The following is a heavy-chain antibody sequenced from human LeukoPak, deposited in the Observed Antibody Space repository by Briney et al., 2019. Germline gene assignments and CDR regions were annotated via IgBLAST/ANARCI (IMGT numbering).Heavy chain of an antibody. CDR1: GFTFSNDW. CDR3: ARGSSSWTRVDY. V-gene: IGHV3-15*01. Sequence: GGSLRLSCAASGFTFSNDWMSWVRQAPGKGLEWVGRIKRKTDGGTTDHAAPVKGRFTISRDDSKNTLYLQMNSLGAEDTAVYYCARGSSSWTRVDYWGQGTLVTVSS. D-gene: IGHD6-13*01. J-gene: IGHJ4*02. CDR2: IKRKTDGGTT.